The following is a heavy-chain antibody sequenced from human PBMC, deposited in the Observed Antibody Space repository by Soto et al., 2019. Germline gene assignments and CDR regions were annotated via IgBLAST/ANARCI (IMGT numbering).Heavy chain of an antibody. D-gene: IGHD2-15*01. V-gene: IGHV3-53*01. J-gene: IGHJ5*02. Sequence: GGSLRLSCAASGFFVSSNYMSWVRQAPGKGLEWVSVIYSGGSTYYADSVKGRLIVSRDNSKNTVYLQMKSLRAEDTAIYYCVRGGGGGLFDPWGQGTMVTVAS. CDR1: GFFVSSNY. CDR2: IYSGGST. CDR3: VRGGGGGLFDP.